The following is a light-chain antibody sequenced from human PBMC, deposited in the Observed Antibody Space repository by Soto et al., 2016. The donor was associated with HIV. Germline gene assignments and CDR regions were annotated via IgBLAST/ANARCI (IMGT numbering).Light chain of an antibody. CDR1: NLGSKS. CDR3: QVWDVSSDHVV. CDR2: DDS. J-gene: IGLJ2*01. V-gene: IGLV3-21*02. Sequence: SYVLTQPPSLSVAPREAARITCGGNNLGSKSVHWYQQKPGQAPILVVYDDSDRPSGIPERFSGSNSGNTATLTISKVEAGDEADYYCQVWDVSSDHVVFGGGTKLTVL.